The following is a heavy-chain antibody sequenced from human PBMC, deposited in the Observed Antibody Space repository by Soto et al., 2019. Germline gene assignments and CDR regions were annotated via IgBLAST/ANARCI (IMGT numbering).Heavy chain of an antibody. CDR2: ISWNSGSI. CDR1: GFTFDDYA. CDR3: AREGSSGLFDF. D-gene: IGHD3-22*01. V-gene: IGHV3-9*01. Sequence: SLRLSCAASGFTFDDYAMHWVRQAPGKGLEWVSGISWNSGSIGYADSVNGRFTISRDNAKNSLYLQLSSLGADDTAVYYCAREGSSGLFDFWGQGALVTVSS. J-gene: IGHJ4*02.